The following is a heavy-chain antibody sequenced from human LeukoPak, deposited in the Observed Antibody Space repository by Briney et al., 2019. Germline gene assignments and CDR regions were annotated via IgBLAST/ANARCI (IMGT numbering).Heavy chain of an antibody. CDR3: ATYRQVLLPFES. V-gene: IGHV3-21*04. CDR2: ISSSSSYI. J-gene: IGHJ4*02. CDR1: GFTVSSNY. Sequence: GGSLRLSCAASGFTVSSNYMSWVRQAPGKGLEWVSSISSSSSYIYYADSVRGRFTISRDNSKSTLSLQMNSLRAEDTAIYYCATYRQVLLPFESWGQGTLVTVSS. D-gene: IGHD2-8*02.